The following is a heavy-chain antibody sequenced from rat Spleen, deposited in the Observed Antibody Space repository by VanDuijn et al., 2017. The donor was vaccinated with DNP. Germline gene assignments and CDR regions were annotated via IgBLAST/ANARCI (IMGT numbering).Heavy chain of an antibody. CDR3: TRLGWHGWFAY. CDR2: ISYDDYRT. CDR1: GFRFSDYN. J-gene: IGHJ3*01. V-gene: IGHV5-7*01. Sequence: EVQLMESGGGLVQPGRSLKLSCTASGFRFSDYNMAWVRQAPKRGLEWVATISYDDYRTYYRDSVKGRFTISRDNAQNTLYLQMSILGSEDTAIYYCTRLGWHGWFAYWGQGTLVTVSS. D-gene: IGHD1-11*01.